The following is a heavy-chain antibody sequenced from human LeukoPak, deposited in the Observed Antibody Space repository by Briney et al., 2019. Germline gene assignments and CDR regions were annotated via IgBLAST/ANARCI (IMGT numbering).Heavy chain of an antibody. Sequence: SETLSLTCTVSCGSISSYYWSWIRQPPGKGLEWIGYIYYSGSTNYNPSLKSRVTISVDTSKNQFSLKLSSVTAADTAVYYCARVVDARNYYYGMDVWGQGTTVTVSS. V-gene: IGHV4-59*01. CDR2: IYYSGST. CDR1: CGSISSYY. J-gene: IGHJ6*02. D-gene: IGHD2-15*01. CDR3: ARVVDARNYYYGMDV.